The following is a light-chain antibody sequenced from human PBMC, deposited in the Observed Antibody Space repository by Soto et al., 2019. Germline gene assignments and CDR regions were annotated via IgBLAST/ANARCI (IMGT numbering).Light chain of an antibody. V-gene: IGLV1-40*01. CDR1: SSNIGAGYG. J-gene: IGLJ2*01. CDR3: QSFDSSLSGSL. CDR2: GNN. Sequence: QAVVTQPPSVSGAPGQRVTISCTGSSSNIGAGYGVHWYQQFPGTAPKLLIYGNNNRPSGVPDRFSGSKSGTSASLAISGLQAEDEADYFCQSFDSSLSGSLFGGGTKVTVL.